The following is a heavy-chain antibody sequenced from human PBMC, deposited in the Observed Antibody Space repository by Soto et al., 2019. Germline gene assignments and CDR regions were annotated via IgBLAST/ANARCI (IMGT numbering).Heavy chain of an antibody. V-gene: IGHV1-69*08. CDR1: GGTFSSYT. J-gene: IGHJ4*02. CDR2: IIPIPGIA. CDR3: ARDFIAAADSGGDY. Sequence: QVQLVQSGAGVKKPGASVKVSCKASGGTFSSYTISWVRQAPGQGLEWIGRIIPIPGIANYAQKFQGRVTITADKSTSTAYMELSSLRSEATAVDYCARDFIAAADSGGDYWGQGTLVTVSS. D-gene: IGHD6-13*01.